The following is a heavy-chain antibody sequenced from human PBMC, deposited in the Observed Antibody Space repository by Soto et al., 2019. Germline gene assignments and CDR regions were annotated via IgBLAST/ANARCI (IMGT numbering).Heavy chain of an antibody. Sequence: QVQLVQSGAEEKKPGASVKVSCKASGYTLTSHDMHWVRQAPGQRLEWMGWINAGNDNTQYSQKFQGRVTITRDTSASTVYMELSGLRSEDTAVYYCARYTWDAPSYYGMDVWGQGPTVTVSS. CDR1: GYTLTSHD. CDR3: ARYTWDAPSYYGMDV. J-gene: IGHJ6*02. CDR2: INAGNDNT. V-gene: IGHV1-3*05. D-gene: IGHD1-1*01.